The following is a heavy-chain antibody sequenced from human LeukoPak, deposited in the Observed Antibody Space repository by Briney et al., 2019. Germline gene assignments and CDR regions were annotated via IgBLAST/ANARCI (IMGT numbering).Heavy chain of an antibody. D-gene: IGHD1-14*01. V-gene: IGHV3-11*01. J-gene: IGHJ3*02. Sequence: PGGSLRLSCAASGFTFSDYYMSWIRQAPGEGLERVSYISSSGSTIYYADSVKGRFTISRDNAKNSLYLQMNSLRAEDTAVYYCARDFVPRKFAFDIWGQGTMVTVSS. CDR1: GFTFSDYY. CDR3: ARDFVPRKFAFDI. CDR2: ISSSGSTI.